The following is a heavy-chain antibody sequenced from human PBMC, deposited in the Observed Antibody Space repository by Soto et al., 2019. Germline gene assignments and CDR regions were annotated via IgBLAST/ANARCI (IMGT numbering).Heavy chain of an antibody. Sequence: PSETLSLTCTVSGGSISSYYWSWIRQPPGKGLEWIGYIYYSGSTNYNPSLKSRVTISVDTFKNQFSLKLSSVTAADTAVYYCARDYDILTGPTRRGAFDIWGQGTMVTVSS. D-gene: IGHD3-9*01. CDR1: GGSISSYY. J-gene: IGHJ3*02. CDR2: IYYSGST. V-gene: IGHV4-59*01. CDR3: ARDYDILTGPTRRGAFDI.